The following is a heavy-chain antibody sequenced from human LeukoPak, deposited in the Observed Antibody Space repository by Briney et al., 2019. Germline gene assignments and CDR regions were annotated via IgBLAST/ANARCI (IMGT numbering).Heavy chain of an antibody. CDR1: GFTFSGSA. CDR2: IRSKANNYAT. CDR3: TGDNFDRSVKFDY. V-gene: IGHV3-73*01. J-gene: IGHJ4*02. D-gene: IGHD3-22*01. Sequence: GGSLKLSCVVSGFTFSGSAVHWVRQASGKGLEWVGRIRSKANNYATAYAASVKGRFTISRDDSKNTAYLQMNSLKTEDTAVYYCTGDNFDRSVKFDYWGQGTLVTVSS.